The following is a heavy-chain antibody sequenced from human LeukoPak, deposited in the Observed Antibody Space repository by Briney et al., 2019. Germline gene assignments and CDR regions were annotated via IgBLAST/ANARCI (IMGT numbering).Heavy chain of an antibody. CDR3: ARGQKNSYGHIDY. J-gene: IGHJ4*02. D-gene: IGHD5-18*01. CDR1: GGSISSGSYY. V-gene: IGHV4-61*02. CDR2: IYTSGST. Sequence: SQTLSLTCTVSGGSISSGSYYWSWIRQPAGKGLEWIGRIYTSGSTNYNPSLKSRVTISVDTSKNQFSLKLSSVTAADTAVYYCARGQKNSYGHIDYWGQGTLVTVSS.